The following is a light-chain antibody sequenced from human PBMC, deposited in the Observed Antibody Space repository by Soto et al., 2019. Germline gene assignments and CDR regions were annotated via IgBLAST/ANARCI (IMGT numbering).Light chain of an antibody. Sequence: VLSQTPLSLSVTPGQPASISCRSNQSLLHTDGKDHLYWFLQKPGQPPQLLLYEVSNRFSGVTERVSGSWSGTDFTLKISRLEAEDVGVYYCMQSTYLPLTFGGGTKVEIK. CDR3: MQSTYLPLT. V-gene: IGKV2D-29*01. CDR1: QSLLHTDGKDH. J-gene: IGKJ4*01. CDR2: EVS.